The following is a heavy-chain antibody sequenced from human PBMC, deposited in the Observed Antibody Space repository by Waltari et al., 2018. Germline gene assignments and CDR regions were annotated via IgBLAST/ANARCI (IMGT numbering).Heavy chain of an antibody. CDR3: AKGAGDQPPKFDP. Sequence: QVQLQESGRGLVKPSQTLSLICSVSGGSINNVHYYWAWIRQPPGKGLDWIGYIYSTGTTYYSPSLKSRVFISLDRTRNQFSLNVTSMTAADSAVYYCAKGAGDQPPKFDPWGQGTLVSVSS. J-gene: IGHJ5*02. V-gene: IGHV4-30-4*01. CDR1: GGSINNVHYY. CDR2: IYSTGTT. D-gene: IGHD7-27*01.